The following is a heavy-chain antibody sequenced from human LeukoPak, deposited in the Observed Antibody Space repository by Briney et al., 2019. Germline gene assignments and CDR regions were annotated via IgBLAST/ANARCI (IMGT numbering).Heavy chain of an antibody. J-gene: IGHJ4*02. CDR3: ARGIATAATYGSNFEY. CDR2: ISSSGSTI. Sequence: PGGSLRLSCAASGFTFSSYEMNWVRQAPGKGLEWVSYISSSGSTIYYADSVKGRFTISRDNAKNSLYLQMNSLRAEDTALYYCARGIATAATYGSNFEYWGQGTLVTVSS. V-gene: IGHV3-48*03. CDR1: GFTFSSYE. D-gene: IGHD6-13*01.